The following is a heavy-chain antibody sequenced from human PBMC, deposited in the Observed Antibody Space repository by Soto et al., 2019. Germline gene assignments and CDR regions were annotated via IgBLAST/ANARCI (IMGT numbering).Heavy chain of an antibody. Sequence: QVQLVESGGGVVQPGRSLRLSCAASGFTFSSYGMHWVRQAPGKGLEWVAVISYDGSNKYYADSVKGRFTISRDNSKNTLYLQMNSLRAEDTAVYYCAKTGVVVTAGSITDTLGYWGQGTLVTVSS. CDR2: ISYDGSNK. J-gene: IGHJ4*02. D-gene: IGHD2-21*02. V-gene: IGHV3-30*18. CDR1: GFTFSSYG. CDR3: AKTGVVVTAGSITDTLGY.